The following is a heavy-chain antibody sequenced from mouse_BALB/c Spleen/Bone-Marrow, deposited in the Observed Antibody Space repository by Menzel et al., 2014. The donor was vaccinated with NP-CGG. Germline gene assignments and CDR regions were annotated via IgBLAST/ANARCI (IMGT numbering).Heavy chain of an antibody. Sequence: EVQRVESGTDLVKPGASVKLSCTASGFNIKDTYMHWVKQRPEQGLDWIGRIDPASGNIQYDPKFQGRAAITADTSSNTAYPQLSSLTSEDTAVYYCASLTGTFDYWGQGTPLTVSS. CDR2: IDPASGNI. CDR3: ASLTGTFDY. D-gene: IGHD4-1*01. CDR1: GFNIKDTY. V-gene: IGHV14-3*02. J-gene: IGHJ2*01.